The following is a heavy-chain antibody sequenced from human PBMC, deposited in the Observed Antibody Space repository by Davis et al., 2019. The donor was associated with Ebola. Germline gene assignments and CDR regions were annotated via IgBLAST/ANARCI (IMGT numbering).Heavy chain of an antibody. V-gene: IGHV3-74*01. CDR1: RVTSTTNW. Sequence: GESLKISCAASRVTSTTNWIHWVRQAPGKGLVWVSRINPDGTKTGYADSVRGRFTISRDIAKNTLFLQMNSLTADDSAVYYCVRDPALVVTGGGWFFGLWGRGTLVTVSS. CDR3: VRDPALVVTGGGWFFGL. J-gene: IGHJ2*01. CDR2: INPDGTKT. D-gene: IGHD2-21*02.